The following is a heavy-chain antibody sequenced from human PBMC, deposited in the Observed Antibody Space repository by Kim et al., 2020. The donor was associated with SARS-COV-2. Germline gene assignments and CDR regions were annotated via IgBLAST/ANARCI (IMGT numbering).Heavy chain of an antibody. CDR3: ARIRGSSSGNYYYYYMDV. CDR1: GFSLSTSGMC. CDR2: IDWDDDK. V-gene: IGHV2-70*11. J-gene: IGHJ6*03. D-gene: IGHD6-6*01. Sequence: SGPTLVNPTQTLTLTCTFSGFSLSTSGMCVSWIRQPPGKALEWLARIDWDDDKYYSTSLKTRLTISKDTSKNQVVLTMTNMDPVDTATYYCARIRGSSSGNYYYYYMDVWGKGTTVTVSS.